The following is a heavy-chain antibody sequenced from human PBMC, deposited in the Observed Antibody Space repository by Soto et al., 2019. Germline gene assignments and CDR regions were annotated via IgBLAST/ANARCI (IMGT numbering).Heavy chain of an antibody. V-gene: IGHV4-30-2*01. Sequence: SETLSLTCTVSGSYISSGGYSWSWIRQPTGKGLEWIGYIYHSGFTYYNPSLKSRVTISVGRSKNQFSLKLSSVTAADTAVYYCDSGGSTVTTPHAVDIWGQGTMVTVS. CDR3: DSGGSTVTTPHAVDI. D-gene: IGHD4-17*01. CDR2: IYHSGFT. J-gene: IGHJ3*02. CDR1: GSYISSGGYS.